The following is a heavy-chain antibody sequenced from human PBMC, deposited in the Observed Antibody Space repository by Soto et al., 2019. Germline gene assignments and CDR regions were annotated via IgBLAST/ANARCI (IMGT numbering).Heavy chain of an antibody. Sequence: QVQLVESGGGLVKPGGSLRLSCAASGFSFSDYYMSWIRQAPGKGLEWISYISNSGRTIYYADSLKSRFTISRDNAKNSLYLQMNSLRVDDTAMYYCARLPYPWGWFDPWGQGTLVTVSS. CDR1: GFSFSDYY. CDR3: ARLPYPWGWFDP. D-gene: IGHD3-16*01. CDR2: ISNSGRTI. J-gene: IGHJ5*02. V-gene: IGHV3-11*01.